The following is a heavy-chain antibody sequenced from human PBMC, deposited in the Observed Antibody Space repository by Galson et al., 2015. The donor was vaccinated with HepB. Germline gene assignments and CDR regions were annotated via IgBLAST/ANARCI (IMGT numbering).Heavy chain of an antibody. CDR3: ARDSSSWNYYYYYGMDV. J-gene: IGHJ6*02. Sequence: AASGFTFSDYYMSWIRQAPGKGLEWVSYISSSSSYTNYADSVKGRFTISRDNAKNSLYLQMNSLRAEDTAVYYCARDSSSWNYYYYYGMDVWGQGTTVTVSS. CDR1: GFTFSDYY. D-gene: IGHD6-13*01. V-gene: IGHV3-11*06. CDR2: ISSSSSYT.